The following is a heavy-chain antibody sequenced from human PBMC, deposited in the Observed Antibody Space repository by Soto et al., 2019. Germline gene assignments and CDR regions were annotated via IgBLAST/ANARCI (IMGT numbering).Heavy chain of an antibody. J-gene: IGHJ3*01. D-gene: IGHD3-22*01. CDR2: IIPIFGTA. V-gene: IGHV1-69*06. CDR3: ARFYDSSGYYSGV. CDR1: GGTFSGYA. Sequence: ASVKVSCKASGGTFSGYAISWVRQAPGQGLEWMGGIIPIFGTANYAQKFQGRVTITADKSTSTAYMELSSLRSEDTAVYYCARFYDSSGYYSGVWGQGTMVTVSS.